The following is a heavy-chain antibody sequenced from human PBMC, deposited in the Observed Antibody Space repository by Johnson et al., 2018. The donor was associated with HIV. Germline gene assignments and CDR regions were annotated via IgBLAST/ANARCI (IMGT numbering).Heavy chain of an antibody. J-gene: IGHJ3*02. CDR2: IYSGGST. V-gene: IGHV3-53*01. D-gene: IGHD7-27*01. Sequence: VRLVESGGGLIQPGGSLRLSCAASGFTVSSNHMSWVRQAPGKGLEWVSVIYSGGSTYYADSVKGRFTISRDDSKNTLYLQMNSLKTEDTAVYYCSTPRPNWGWNAFHIWGQGTMVTVSS. CDR3: STPRPNWGWNAFHI. CDR1: GFTVSSNH.